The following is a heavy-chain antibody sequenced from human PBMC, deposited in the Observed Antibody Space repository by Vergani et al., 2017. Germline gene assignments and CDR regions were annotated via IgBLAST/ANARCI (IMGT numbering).Heavy chain of an antibody. CDR3: ARTLEYYDSSGWGFDY. D-gene: IGHD3-22*01. Sequence: QVQLQESGPGLVKPSETLSLTCTVSGGSVSSDNFYWSWIRQPAGKGLEWIGYIYYSGSTNYNPSLKSRVTISVDTSKNQFSLKLSSVTAADTAVYYCARTLEYYDSSGWGFDYWGQGTLVTVSS. CDR2: IYYSGST. CDR1: GGSVSSDNFY. J-gene: IGHJ4*02. V-gene: IGHV4-61*10.